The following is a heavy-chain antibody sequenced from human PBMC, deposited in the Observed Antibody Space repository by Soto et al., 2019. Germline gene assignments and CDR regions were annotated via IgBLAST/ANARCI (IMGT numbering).Heavy chain of an antibody. CDR3: ARAPGGYCSSTSCYPFDY. CDR1: GGSISSGDYY. Sequence: SETLSLTCTVSGGSISSGDYYWSWIRQPPGKGLGWIGYIYYSGSTYYNPSLKSRVTISVDTSKNQFSLKLSSVTAADTAVYYCARAPGGYCSSTSCYPFDYWGQGTLVTVSS. V-gene: IGHV4-30-4*01. D-gene: IGHD2-2*01. CDR2: IYYSGST. J-gene: IGHJ4*02.